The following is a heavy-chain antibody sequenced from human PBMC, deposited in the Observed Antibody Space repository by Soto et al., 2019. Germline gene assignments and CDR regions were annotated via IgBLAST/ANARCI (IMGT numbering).Heavy chain of an antibody. CDR3: ARDGKGDYYLLTGYYNYYGMDV. CDR1: GYSFTGYN. D-gene: IGHD3-9*01. V-gene: IGHV1-2*02. Sequence: ASVKVSCKASGYSFTGYNLHWVRQAPGQGLEWMGWIDPNSGGTNYAQKFQGRVTMTRDTSISLAYMELSRLRSDDTAVYYCARDGKGDYYLLTGYYNYYGMDVWGQGTTVTVSS. J-gene: IGHJ6*02. CDR2: IDPNSGGT.